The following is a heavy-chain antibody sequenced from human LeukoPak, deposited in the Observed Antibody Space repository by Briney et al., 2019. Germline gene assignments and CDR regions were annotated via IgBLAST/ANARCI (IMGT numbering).Heavy chain of an antibody. Sequence: GGSLRLSCAASGFTFSSYSMNWVRQAPGKGLEWVSSISSSSSYIYYADLVKGRFTISRDNAKNSLYLQMNSLRAEDTAVYYCARDHYGDPSGAFDIWGQGTMVTVSS. CDR2: ISSSSSYI. CDR1: GFTFSSYS. V-gene: IGHV3-21*01. J-gene: IGHJ3*02. CDR3: ARDHYGDPSGAFDI. D-gene: IGHD4-17*01.